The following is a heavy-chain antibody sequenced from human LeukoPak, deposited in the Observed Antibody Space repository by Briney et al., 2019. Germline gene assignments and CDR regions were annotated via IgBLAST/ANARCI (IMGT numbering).Heavy chain of an antibody. J-gene: IGHJ4*02. CDR2: IYYRGST. Sequence: SETLSLTCTVSGGSISSYYWSWIRQPPGKGLEWIGYIYYRGSTNYSPSLKSRVTISLEASKNQFSLKLSSVTAADTAVYYCARGDSSGWRPFDYWAREPWSPSPQ. CDR1: GGSISSYY. V-gene: IGHV4-59*01. CDR3: ARGDSSGWRPFDY. D-gene: IGHD6-19*01.